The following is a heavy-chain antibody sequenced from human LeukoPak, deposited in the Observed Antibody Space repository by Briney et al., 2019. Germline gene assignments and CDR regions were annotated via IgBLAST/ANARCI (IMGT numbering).Heavy chain of an antibody. CDR1: GLTFSSYG. J-gene: IGHJ4*02. V-gene: IGHV3-30*02. Sequence: GGSLRLSCAASGLTFSSYGMHWVRQAPGKGLEWVAFIRYDGSNKYYADSVKGRFTISRDNSKNTLYLQMNSLRAEDTAVYYCAKASYSGSYFGDYWGQGTLVTVSS. CDR3: AKASYSGSYFGDY. D-gene: IGHD1-26*01. CDR2: IRYDGSNK.